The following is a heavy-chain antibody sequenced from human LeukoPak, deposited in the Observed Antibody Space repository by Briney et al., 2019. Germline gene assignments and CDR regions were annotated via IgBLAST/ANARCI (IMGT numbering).Heavy chain of an antibody. Sequence: GGSLRLSCVASGFTFSDKWMSWVCQAPGKGPEWVASIKKDGSQKYYVDSVKGRFTISRDNAQNSLYLQINSLRVEDTAIYSCARVGWELLNLHFDPWGQGTLVTVSS. V-gene: IGHV3-7*03. J-gene: IGHJ5*02. CDR3: ARVGWELLNLHFDP. CDR1: GFTFSDKW. D-gene: IGHD1-26*01. CDR2: IKKDGSQK.